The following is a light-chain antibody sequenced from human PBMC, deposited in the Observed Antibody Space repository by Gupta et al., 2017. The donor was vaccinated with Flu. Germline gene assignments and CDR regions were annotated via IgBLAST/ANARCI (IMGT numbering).Light chain of an antibody. Sequence: YNIGSKSVHWYQLRTGQAPVLVIYDDSDRPSGIPERFSGSNSGNTATLTISRVEAEDEADYYCQVWESDTDQYVFGTGTKVTVL. J-gene: IGLJ1*01. CDR2: DDS. CDR3: QVWESDTDQYV. CDR1: NIGSKS. V-gene: IGLV3-21*01.